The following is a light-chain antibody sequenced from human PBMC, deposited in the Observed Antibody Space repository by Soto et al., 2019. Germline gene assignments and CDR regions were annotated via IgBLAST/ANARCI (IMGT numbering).Light chain of an antibody. J-gene: IGKJ5*01. V-gene: IGKV3-20*01. CDR1: QSVSSL. CDR3: PQYGSSRIT. Sequence: MMLTQYPASVSVSRGGRATLSWRASQSVSSLLAWYQQKPRQAPRLLIYDTSTRATGIPDRFSGSGSGTDFTLTISRLEPEGFASVYGCPQYGSSRITFGRGTRLDIK. CDR2: DTS.